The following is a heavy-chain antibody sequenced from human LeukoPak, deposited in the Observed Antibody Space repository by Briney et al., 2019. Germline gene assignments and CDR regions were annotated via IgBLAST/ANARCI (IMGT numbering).Heavy chain of an antibody. CDR3: AELGITMIGGV. V-gene: IGHV3-7*01. Sequence: HAGGSLRLSCAASGFTFSSYWMSWVRQAPGKGLEWVANIKQDGSETYYVDSVKGRFTISRDNAKNSLYLQMNSLRAEDTAVYYCAELGITMIGGVWGKGTTVTISS. CDR1: GFTFSSYW. CDR2: IKQDGSET. J-gene: IGHJ6*04. D-gene: IGHD3-10*02.